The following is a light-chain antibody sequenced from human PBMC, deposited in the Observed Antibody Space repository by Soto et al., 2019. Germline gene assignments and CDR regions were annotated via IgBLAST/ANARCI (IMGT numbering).Light chain of an antibody. CDR2: EVS. J-gene: IGLJ1*01. V-gene: IGLV2-14*01. CDR3: SSYTTRTTLYV. Sequence: QCLLTQTASVSGSPGQSITISCTGTISDVGSYNYVSWYQLHPGKAPKLMIYEVSNRPSGVSNRFSGSKSGDTASLIISGLQAEDEADYYCSSYTTRTTLYVFGTGTKVTVL. CDR1: ISDVGSYNY.